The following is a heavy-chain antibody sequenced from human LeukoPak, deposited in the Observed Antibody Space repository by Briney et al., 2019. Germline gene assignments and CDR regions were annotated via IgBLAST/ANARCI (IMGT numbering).Heavy chain of an antibody. CDR1: GGSISSYY. D-gene: IGHD2-2*01. J-gene: IGHJ5*02. Sequence: PSETLSLTCTVSGGSISSYYWSWIRQPAGKGLEWIGRIYTSGSTNYNPSLKSRVTMSVDTSKNQFSLRLSSVTAADTAVYYCATSYCSSTSCQSWFDPWGQGTLVTVSS. CDR3: ATSYCSSTSCQSWFDP. CDR2: IYTSGST. V-gene: IGHV4-4*07.